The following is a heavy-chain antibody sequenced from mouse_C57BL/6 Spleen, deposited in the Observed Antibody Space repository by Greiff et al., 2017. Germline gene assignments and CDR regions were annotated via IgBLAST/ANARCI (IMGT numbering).Heavy chain of an antibody. Sequence: EVQLQQSGPELVKPGASVKMSCKASGYTFTDYNMHWVKQSHGKSLEWIGYINPNNGGTSYNQKFKGKATLTVNKSSSTAYMELRSLTSEDSAVYYCAIGATTVVATDYWGQGTTLTVSS. V-gene: IGHV1-22*01. CDR3: AIGATTVVATDY. J-gene: IGHJ2*01. CDR1: GYTFTDYN. CDR2: INPNNGGT. D-gene: IGHD1-1*01.